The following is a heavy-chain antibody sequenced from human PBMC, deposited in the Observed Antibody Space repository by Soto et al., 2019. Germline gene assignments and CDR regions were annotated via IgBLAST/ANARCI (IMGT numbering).Heavy chain of an antibody. V-gene: IGHV4-39*01. CDR2: IYYSGST. CDR3: ARHWVEYYYDSSGYCFDY. CDR1: GGSIRSSSYY. D-gene: IGHD3-22*01. Sequence: SETLSLTCTVSGGSIRSSSYYWGWIRQPPGKGLEGIGSIYYSGSTYYNPSLKSRVTISVDTSKNQFSLKLSSETAADTAVYYCARHWVEYYYDSSGYCFDYWGQGTLVTVSS. J-gene: IGHJ4*02.